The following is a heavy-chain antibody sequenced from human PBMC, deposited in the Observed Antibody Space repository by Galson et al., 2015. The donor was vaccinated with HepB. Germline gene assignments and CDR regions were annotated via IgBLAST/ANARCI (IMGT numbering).Heavy chain of an antibody. CDR2: IYYTGSA. D-gene: IGHD1-1*01. V-gene: IGHV4-61*01. CDR1: GGSVNSGSYY. J-gene: IGHJ3*02. CDR3: ARGELRLYAFDI. Sequence: TLSLTCTVSGGSVNSGSYYWSWVRQTPEKGLEWIAYIYYTGSANYNPSLKSRVSISLGTSNTQFSLNVRSVTAADTAVYYCARGELRLYAFDIWGRGTRVIVSS.